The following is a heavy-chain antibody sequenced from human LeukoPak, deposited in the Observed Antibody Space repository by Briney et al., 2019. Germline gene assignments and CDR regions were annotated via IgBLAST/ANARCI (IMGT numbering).Heavy chain of an antibody. CDR3: ANNAPKFDY. Sequence: PGGSLRLSCAASGFTFRSYAMSWVRQAPGQGLEWVSAISGSGCSTYYADSVKGRFTISRDNSKNTLYLQMNSVRAEDTPVYYCANNAPKFDYWGQGTLVTVSS. D-gene: IGHD2-2*01. CDR1: GFTFRSYA. V-gene: IGHV3-23*01. CDR2: ISGSGCST. J-gene: IGHJ4*02.